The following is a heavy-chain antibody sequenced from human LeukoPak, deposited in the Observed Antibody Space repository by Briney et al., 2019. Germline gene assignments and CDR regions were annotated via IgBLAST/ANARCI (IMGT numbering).Heavy chain of an antibody. D-gene: IGHD3-3*01. J-gene: IGHJ6*03. CDR1: GHTFTSYG. CDR3: ARVYYDFWSGYYTPNDPSNYYYYYMDV. Sequence: ASVKVSCKASGHTFTSYGISWVRQAPGQGLEWMGWISAYNGNTNYAQKLQGRVTMTTDTSTSTAYMELRSLRSDDTAVYYCARVYYDFWSGYYTPNDPSNYYYYYMDVWGKGTTVTVSS. V-gene: IGHV1-18*01. CDR2: ISAYNGNT.